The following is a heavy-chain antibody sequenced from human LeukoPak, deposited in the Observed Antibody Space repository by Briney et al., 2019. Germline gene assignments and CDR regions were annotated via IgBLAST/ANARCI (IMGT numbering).Heavy chain of an antibody. Sequence: PGGSLRLSCAASGFTFSSYSMNWVRQAPGKGLEWVSSISSSSSYTYYADSVKGRFTISRDNAKNSLYLQMNSLRAEDTAVYYCARLPYGLDYWGQGTLVTVSS. CDR1: GFTFSSYS. V-gene: IGHV3-21*01. CDR3: ARLPYGLDY. J-gene: IGHJ4*02. D-gene: IGHD3-10*01. CDR2: ISSSSSYT.